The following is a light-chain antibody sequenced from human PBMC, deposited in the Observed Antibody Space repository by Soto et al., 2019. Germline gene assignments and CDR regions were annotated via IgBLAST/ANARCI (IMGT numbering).Light chain of an antibody. CDR2: EVG. Sequence: SAPRLPASGPGSPGKSITISCTGTISDVSYYNYVSWYQQRPGKAPELLIYEVGYRPSGVSNRFSGSKSGNTASLTISGLQAEDEADYYCSSYTTSSILHVFGTGTKVTVL. J-gene: IGLJ1*01. V-gene: IGLV2-14*01. CDR1: ISDVSYYNY. CDR3: SSYTTSSILHV.